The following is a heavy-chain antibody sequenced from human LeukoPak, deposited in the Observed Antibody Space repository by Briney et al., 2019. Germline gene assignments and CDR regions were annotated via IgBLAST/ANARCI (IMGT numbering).Heavy chain of an antibody. CDR1: GFIFTDYW. V-gene: IGHV3-74*01. Sequence: GGSMRLSCAASGFIFTDYWMHWVRQGPGKELVWVARISGDGRGTTYADSVQGRFTISRDNAKNTVYLQMNSLRAEDTAVYYCARVGTGSWYFDLWGRGTLVTFSS. CDR3: ARVGTGSWYFDL. CDR2: ISGDGRGT. D-gene: IGHD3-10*01. J-gene: IGHJ2*01.